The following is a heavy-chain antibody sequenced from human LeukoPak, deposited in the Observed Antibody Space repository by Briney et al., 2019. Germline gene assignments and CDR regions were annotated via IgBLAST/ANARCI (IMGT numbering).Heavy chain of an antibody. V-gene: IGHV4-39*07. CDR1: GGSISTSNYY. Sequence: SETLSLTCTVSGGSISTSNYYWGWIRQPPGKGLDWIGTICYSGSTYYNPSLKTRVTISVDTSKNQFSLNLTSVTAADTAVYYCARARRSGTYSLNWGHGTLVTVSS. CDR3: ARARRSGTYSLN. CDR2: ICYSGST. J-gene: IGHJ4*01. D-gene: IGHD3-10*01.